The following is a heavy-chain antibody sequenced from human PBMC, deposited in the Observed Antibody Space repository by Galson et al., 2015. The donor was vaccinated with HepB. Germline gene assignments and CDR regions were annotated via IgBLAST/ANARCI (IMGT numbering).Heavy chain of an antibody. J-gene: IGHJ6*02. D-gene: IGHD3-22*01. Sequence: SLRLSCAASGFTFSSYAMSWVRQAPGKGLEWVSAISGSGGSTYYADSVKGRFTISRDNSKNTLYLQMNSLRAEDTAVYYCAKDIRGSNYYDIHYYYYGMDVWGQGTTVTVSS. CDR1: GFTFSSYA. CDR3: AKDIRGSNYYDIHYYYYGMDV. CDR2: ISGSGGST. V-gene: IGHV3-23*01.